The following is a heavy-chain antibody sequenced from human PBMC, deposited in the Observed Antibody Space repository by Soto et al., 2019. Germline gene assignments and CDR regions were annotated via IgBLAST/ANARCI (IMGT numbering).Heavy chain of an antibody. CDR1: GGTFSSYA. J-gene: IGHJ6*02. CDR2: IIPIFGTA. CDR3: ARGITMVRGVSLYYYYGMDV. Sequence: QVQLMQSGAEVKKPGSSVKVSCKASGGTFSSYAISWVRQAPGQGLEWMGGIIPIFGTANYAQKFQGRVTITADESTSTAYMELSSLRSEDTAVYYCARGITMVRGVSLYYYYGMDVWGQGTTVTVSS. D-gene: IGHD3-10*01. V-gene: IGHV1-69*01.